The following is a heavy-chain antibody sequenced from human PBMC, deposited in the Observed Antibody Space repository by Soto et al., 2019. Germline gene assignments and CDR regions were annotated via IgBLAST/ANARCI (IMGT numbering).Heavy chain of an antibody. CDR1: GFTFSSYG. CDR2: IWYDGSNK. CDR3: ARDQRDYGSGGGYYGMDV. J-gene: IGHJ6*02. V-gene: IGHV3-33*01. Sequence: QVQLVESGGGVVQPGRSLRLSCAASGFTFSSYGMHWVRQAPGKGLEWVAVIWYDGSNKYYADSVKGRFTISRDNSKNTLYLQMKSLRAEDTAVYYCARDQRDYGSGGGYYGMDVWGQGTTVTVSS. D-gene: IGHD3-10*01.